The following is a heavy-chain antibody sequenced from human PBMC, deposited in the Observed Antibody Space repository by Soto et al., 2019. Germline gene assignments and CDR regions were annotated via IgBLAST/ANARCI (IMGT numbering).Heavy chain of an antibody. Sequence: SETLSLTCAVSGGYISGGYYSWSWIRQPPGKGLEWIGFIYNSGSTYYNSSLKSRVTISVDTSKNQFSLKLSSVTAADTAVYYCARQVAAHYYFDYWGQGTLVTVSS. J-gene: IGHJ4*02. CDR3: ARQVAAHYYFDY. CDR1: GGYISGGYYS. CDR2: IYNSGST. D-gene: IGHD6-6*01. V-gene: IGHV4-30-2*02.